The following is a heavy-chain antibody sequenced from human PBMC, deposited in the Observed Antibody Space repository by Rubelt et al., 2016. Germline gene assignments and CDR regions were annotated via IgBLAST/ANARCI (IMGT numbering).Heavy chain of an antibody. Sequence: EVQLVESGGGLVQPGGSLRLSCSASEFRFSNYWMSWVRQAPGKGLEWVANMKQDGGEMHYVDSVKGRFTISRDNAKNSLYLQRNSLGVEDTAVYYCAREDLTWYFDLWGCGTPVTVSS. CDR3: AREDLTWYFDL. CDR1: EFRFSNYW. J-gene: IGHJ2*01. D-gene: IGHD4/OR15-4a*01. CDR2: MKQDGGEM. V-gene: IGHV3-7*01.